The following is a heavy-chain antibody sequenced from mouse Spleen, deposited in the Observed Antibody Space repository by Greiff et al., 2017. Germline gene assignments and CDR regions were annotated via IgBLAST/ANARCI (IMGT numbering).Heavy chain of an antibody. CDR2: ISDGGSYT. CDR1: GFTFSDYY. D-gene: IGHD1-1*01. V-gene: IGHV5-4*02. Sequence: EVQLVESGGGLVKPGGSLKLSCAASGFTFSDYYMYWVRQTPEKRLEWVATISDGGSYTYYPDSVKGRFTISRDNAKNNLYLQMSSLKSEDTAMYYCARGLLSHAMDYWGQGTSVTVSS. J-gene: IGHJ4*01. CDR3: ARGLLSHAMDY.